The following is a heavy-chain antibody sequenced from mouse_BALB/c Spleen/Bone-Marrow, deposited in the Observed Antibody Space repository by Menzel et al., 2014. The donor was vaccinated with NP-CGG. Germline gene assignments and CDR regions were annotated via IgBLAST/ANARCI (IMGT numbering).Heavy chain of an antibody. CDR1: GFSLTSYD. J-gene: IGHJ4*01. CDR2: IGSDGSI. Sequence: VMLVESGPGLVAPSQSLSITCTVSGFSLTSYDIHWVRQPPGKGLEWLVVIGSDGSITYNSALKSRLSITKDNSKSQVFLKMNSLQTDDTAMYYCARKKYGYYAMDYWGQGTSVTVSS. V-gene: IGHV2-6*02. CDR3: ARKKYGYYAMDY. D-gene: IGHD2-10*02.